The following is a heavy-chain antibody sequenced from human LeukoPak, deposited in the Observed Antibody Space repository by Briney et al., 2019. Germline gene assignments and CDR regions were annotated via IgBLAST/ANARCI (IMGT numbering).Heavy chain of an antibody. CDR2: IYTSGST. CDR3: ARVPAAPRGNWFDP. V-gene: IGHV4-4*07. CDR1: GGSISSYY. D-gene: IGHD6-13*01. Sequence: SETLSLTCTVSGGSISSYYWSWIRQPAGKGLEWIGRIYTSGSTNYNPSLKSRVTMSVDTSMNQFSLKLSSVTAADTAVYYCARVPAAPRGNWFDPWGQGTLVTVSS. J-gene: IGHJ5*02.